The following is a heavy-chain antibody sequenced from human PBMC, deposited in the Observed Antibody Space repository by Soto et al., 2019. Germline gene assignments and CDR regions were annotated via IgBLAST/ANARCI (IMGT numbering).Heavy chain of an antibody. V-gene: IGHV3-23*01. J-gene: IGHJ1*01. CDR1: GFTFCNYS. CDR3: ATEDESSGFAGTFQN. CDR2: ITCSGGKT. D-gene: IGHD3-22*01. Sequence: GGSLKLSCAAPGFTFCNYSISWVRQSPGGGLNLVSVITCSGGKTYYADSVKGRFTISRDNSMNTVNLQMDSLRAEDTAVYYCATEDESSGFAGTFQNWGQGTVVTVSS.